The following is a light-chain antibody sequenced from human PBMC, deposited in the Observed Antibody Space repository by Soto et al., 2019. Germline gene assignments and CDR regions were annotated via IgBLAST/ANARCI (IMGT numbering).Light chain of an antibody. CDR3: QQRSNWPPIT. Sequence: EIVLTQSPGTLSLSPGERATLSCRASQSVSDYLAWYQQKPGQSPRLLIYDASNRATGIPARFSGSGFGTDFTLTISSLEPEDAAVYYCQQRSNWPPITFGQGTRLEIK. CDR1: QSVSDY. J-gene: IGKJ5*01. V-gene: IGKV3-11*01. CDR2: DAS.